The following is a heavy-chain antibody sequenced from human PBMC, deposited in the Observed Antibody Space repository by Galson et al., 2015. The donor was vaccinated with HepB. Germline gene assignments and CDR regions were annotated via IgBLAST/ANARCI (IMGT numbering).Heavy chain of an antibody. Sequence: SLRLSCAASGFTFSSYAMTWVRQAPGKGPEWVSAISGRGTSTYYADSVKGRFTISRDNSKNTLYLQMNSLRAEDTAIYHCAKDWATIAVWGQGTTVTVSS. D-gene: IGHD5-12*01. CDR2: ISGRGTST. V-gene: IGHV3-23*01. J-gene: IGHJ6*02. CDR1: GFTFSSYA. CDR3: AKDWATIAV.